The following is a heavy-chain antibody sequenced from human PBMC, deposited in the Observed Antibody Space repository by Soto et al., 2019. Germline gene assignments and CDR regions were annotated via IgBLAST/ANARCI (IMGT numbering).Heavy chain of an antibody. J-gene: IGHJ6*02. Sequence: GGSLRLSCAASGFTFSSYAMHWVRQAPGKGLEWVAVISYDGSNKYYADSVKGRFTISRDNSKNTLYLQMNSLRAEDTAVYYCARGRIASPYYYYYYYGMDVWGQGTTVTVSS. D-gene: IGHD6-6*01. CDR2: ISYDGSNK. CDR1: GFTFSSYA. V-gene: IGHV3-30-3*01. CDR3: ARGRIASPYYYYYYYGMDV.